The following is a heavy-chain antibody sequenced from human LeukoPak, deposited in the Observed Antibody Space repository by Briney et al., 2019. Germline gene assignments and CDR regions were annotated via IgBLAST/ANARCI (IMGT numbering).Heavy chain of an antibody. J-gene: IGHJ6*03. CDR3: AGAPYCSSTSCYQRYYYYYMDV. CDR2: IYYSGST. D-gene: IGHD2-2*01. Sequence: SETLSLTCTVSGYSISSGYYWGWIRQPPGKGLEWIGYIYYSGSTNYNPSLKSRVTISVDTSKNQFSLKLSSVTAADTAVYYCAGAPYCSSTSCYQRYYYYYMDVWGKGTTVTVSS. V-gene: IGHV4-38-2*02. CDR1: GYSISSGYY.